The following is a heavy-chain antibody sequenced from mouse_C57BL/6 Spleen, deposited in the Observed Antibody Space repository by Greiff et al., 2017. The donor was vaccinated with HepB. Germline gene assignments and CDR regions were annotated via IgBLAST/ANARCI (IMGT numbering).Heavy chain of an antibody. CDR2: INPNNGGT. CDR1: GYTFTDYN. CDR3: ASRRDYYGSSYGGYFDV. J-gene: IGHJ1*03. Sequence: VQLQQSGPELVKPGASVKIPCKASGYTFTDYNMDWVKQSHGKSLEWIGDINPNNGGTISNQKFKGKATLTVAKSSSTAYMELRSLTSEDTAVYYCASRRDYYGSSYGGYFDVWGTGTTVTVSS. V-gene: IGHV1-18*01. D-gene: IGHD1-1*01.